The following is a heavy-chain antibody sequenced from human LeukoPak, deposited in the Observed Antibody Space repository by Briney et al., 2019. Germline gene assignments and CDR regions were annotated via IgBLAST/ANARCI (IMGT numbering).Heavy chain of an antibody. CDR2: IRHSGST. Sequence: PSETLSLTCDVSGGSFNDYYWSWIRQAPGKGLEWIGEIRHSGSTNYNPSLKGRVTVSVDTSKNQFSLRLTSVTAADTAVYYCARRGSWTYYYAMDVWGRGTTVTVSS. V-gene: IGHV4-34*01. CDR3: ARRGSWTYYYAMDV. D-gene: IGHD6-13*01. J-gene: IGHJ6*02. CDR1: GGSFNDYY.